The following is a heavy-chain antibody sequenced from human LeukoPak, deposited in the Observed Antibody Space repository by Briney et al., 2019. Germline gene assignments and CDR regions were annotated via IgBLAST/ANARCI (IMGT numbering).Heavy chain of an antibody. J-gene: IGHJ5*02. V-gene: IGHV4-39*07. CDR1: GGSISSSSYY. Sequence: SETLSLTWTVSGGSISSSSYYWGWIRQPPGKGLEWIGSIYYSGSTYYNPSLKSRVTISVDTSKNQFSLKLSSVTAADTAVYYCARERSDYDSSGYYLNWFDPWGQGTLVTVSS. CDR3: ARERSDYDSSGYYLNWFDP. D-gene: IGHD3-22*01. CDR2: IYYSGST.